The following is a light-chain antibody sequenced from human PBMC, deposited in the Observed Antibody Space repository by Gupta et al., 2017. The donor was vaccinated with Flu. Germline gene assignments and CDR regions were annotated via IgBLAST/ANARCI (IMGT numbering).Light chain of an antibody. CDR2: GAS. CDR3: QQFGTIPFT. V-gene: IGKV3-20*01. J-gene: IGKJ3*01. Sequence: ERATLSCSASQGVASNFLAWYQQKPGQAPRLLMSGASYRATGTPDRFSGSGSGTDFTLVINSLEPGDFAVYFCQQFGTIPFTFGPGTRLEIK. CDR1: QGVASNF.